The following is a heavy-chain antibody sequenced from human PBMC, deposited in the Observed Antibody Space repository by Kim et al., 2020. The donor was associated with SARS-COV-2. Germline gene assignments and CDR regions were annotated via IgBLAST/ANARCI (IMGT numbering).Heavy chain of an antibody. D-gene: IGHD3-10*01. CDR2: INHSGST. V-gene: IGHV4-34*01. J-gene: IGHJ5*02. CDR1: GGSFSGYY. CDR3: VRDCLGYGSGSYYLNWFDP. Sequence: SETLSLTCAVYGGSFSGYYWSWIRQPPGKGLEWIGEINHSGSTNYNPSLKSRVTISVDTSKNQFSLKLSSVTAADTAVYYCVRDCLGYGSGSYYLNWFDPWGQGTLVTVSS.